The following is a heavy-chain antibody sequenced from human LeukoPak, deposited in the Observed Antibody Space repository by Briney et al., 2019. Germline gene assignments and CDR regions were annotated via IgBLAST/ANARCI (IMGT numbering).Heavy chain of an antibody. V-gene: IGHV1-18*04. Sequence: GASVKVSCKASGYTFTSYGISWVRQAPGQGLEWMGWISAYNGNTNYAQKLQGRVTMTTDTSTSTAYMELRSLRSDDTAVYYCARDASILDDILTGNYYYYGMDVWGKGTTVTVSS. D-gene: IGHD3-9*01. CDR1: GYTFTSYG. CDR2: ISAYNGNT. CDR3: ARDASILDDILTGNYYYYGMDV. J-gene: IGHJ6*04.